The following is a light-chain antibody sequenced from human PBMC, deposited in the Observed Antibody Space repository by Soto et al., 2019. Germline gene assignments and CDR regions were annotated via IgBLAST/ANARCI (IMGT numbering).Light chain of an antibody. J-gene: IGKJ1*01. V-gene: IGKV1-5*03. Sequence: DIQMTQSPSTLSASVGDRVTITCRASQSISSWLAWYQQKPGKAPNLLIYKASSLESGVPSRFSGSASGTEFTLTISSLQPDDFATYYCQQYNSYPWTFGQGTKAEIK. CDR2: KAS. CDR3: QQYNSYPWT. CDR1: QSISSW.